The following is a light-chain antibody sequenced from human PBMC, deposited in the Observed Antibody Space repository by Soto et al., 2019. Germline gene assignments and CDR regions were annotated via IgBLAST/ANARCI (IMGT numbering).Light chain of an antibody. J-gene: IGKJ4*01. CDR3: QQYYDTPLT. CDR2: WAS. Sequence: DIVLTQSPDSLALSLGETATISCKSSQSLLYSSNNRNYLAWYQQKPRQPPKLLIYWASTRDSGVPGRYSGSGSETDFTLTISSLRDEDVAVYYCQQYYDTPLTLGGGTTVEIK. CDR1: QSLLYSSNNRNY. V-gene: IGKV4-1*01.